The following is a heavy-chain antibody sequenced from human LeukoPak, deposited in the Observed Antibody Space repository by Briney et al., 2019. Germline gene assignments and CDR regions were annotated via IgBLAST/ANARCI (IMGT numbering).Heavy chain of an antibody. D-gene: IGHD3-10*01. CDR2: IYYSGST. J-gene: IGHJ4*02. Sequence: SETLSLTCTVSGGSISSYYWSWIRQPPGKGLEWIGYIYYSGSTNYNPSLKGRVTISVDTSKNQFSLKLSSVTAADTAVYYCARAPGYYFDYWGQGTLVTVSS. CDR1: GGSISSYY. V-gene: IGHV4-59*01. CDR3: ARAPGYYFDY.